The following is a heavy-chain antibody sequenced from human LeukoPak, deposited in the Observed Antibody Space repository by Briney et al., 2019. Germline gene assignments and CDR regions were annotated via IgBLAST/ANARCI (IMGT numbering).Heavy chain of an antibody. CDR2: INPSGGST. V-gene: IGHV1-46*01. CDR1: GYTFTNYD. D-gene: IGHD5-18*01. J-gene: IGHJ4*02. CDR3: AREGYSYGYPDY. Sequence: GASVKVSCKASGYTFTNYDINWVRQATGQGLEWMGIINPSGGSTSYAQKFQGRVTMTRDTSTSTVYMELSSLRSEDTAVYYCAREGYSYGYPDYWGQGTLVTVSS.